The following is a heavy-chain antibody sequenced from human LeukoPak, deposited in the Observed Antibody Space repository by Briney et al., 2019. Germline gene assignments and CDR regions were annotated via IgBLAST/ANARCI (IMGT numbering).Heavy chain of an antibody. J-gene: IGHJ2*01. D-gene: IGHD6-6*01. CDR3: AKYASSIAARGWYFDL. CDR2: IVPIFGTA. CDR1: GGTFSSYT. V-gene: IGHV1-69*01. Sequence: SVKVSCKASGGTFSSYTITWVRQAPGQGLEWMGGIVPIFGTANYAQKFQGRVTITADESTSTAYMELSSLRSEDTAVYYCAKYASSIAARGWYFDLWGRGTLITVSS.